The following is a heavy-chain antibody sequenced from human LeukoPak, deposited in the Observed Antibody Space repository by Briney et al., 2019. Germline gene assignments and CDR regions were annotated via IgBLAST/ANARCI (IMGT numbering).Heavy chain of an antibody. Sequence: SVKVSCKASGGTFSSYAISWVRQAPGQGLEWMGGIIPIFGTANYAQKFQGRVTITADKSTSTANMELSSLRSEDTAVYYCARDPPSSTGGGYWGQGTLVTVSS. V-gene: IGHV1-69*06. CDR2: IIPIFGTA. CDR1: GGTFSSYA. CDR3: ARDPPSSTGGGY. D-gene: IGHD6-13*01. J-gene: IGHJ4*02.